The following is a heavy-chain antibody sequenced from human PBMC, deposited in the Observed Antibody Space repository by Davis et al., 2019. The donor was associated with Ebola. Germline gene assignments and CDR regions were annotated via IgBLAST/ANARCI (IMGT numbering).Heavy chain of an antibody. CDR2: INHSGST. CDR1: GGSFSGYY. J-gene: IGHJ4*02. D-gene: IGHD2-2*03. Sequence: PSETLSLTCAVYGGSFSGYYWSWIRQPPGKGLEWIGEINHSGSTNYNPSLKSRVTISVDTSKNQFSLKLSSVTAADTAVYYCARGLEIVVVPAVSAYFDYRGPGNPGHRLL. CDR3: ARGLEIVVVPAVSAYFDY. V-gene: IGHV4-34*01.